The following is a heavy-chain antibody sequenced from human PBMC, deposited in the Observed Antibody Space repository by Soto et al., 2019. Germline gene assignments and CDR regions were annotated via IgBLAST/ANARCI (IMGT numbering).Heavy chain of an antibody. CDR1: GYTFTSYG. Sequence: ASVKVSGKASGYTFTSYGISWVRQAPGQGLEWMGWISAYNGNTNYAQKLQGRVTMTTDTSTSTAYMELRSLRSDDTAVYYCARVLRFGYYFDYWGQGTLVTVSS. V-gene: IGHV1-18*01. J-gene: IGHJ4*02. D-gene: IGHD3-10*01. CDR2: ISAYNGNT. CDR3: ARVLRFGYYFDY.